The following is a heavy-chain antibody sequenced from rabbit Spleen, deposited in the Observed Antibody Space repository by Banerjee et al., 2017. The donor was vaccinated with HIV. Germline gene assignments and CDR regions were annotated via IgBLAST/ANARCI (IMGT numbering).Heavy chain of an antibody. Sequence: QEQLEESGGGLVKPEGSLTLTCKASGFPFSNKAVMCWVRQAPGKGLEWIACINAVTGKAGYASWAKGRFTFSKPSSTTVTLQMTSLTASDTATYFCARLSFYGYAGYGGYFNLWGPGTLVTVS. CDR3: ARLSFYGYAGYGGYFNL. J-gene: IGHJ4*01. CDR1: GFPFSNKAV. V-gene: IGHV1S45*01. D-gene: IGHD6-1*01. CDR2: INAVTGKA.